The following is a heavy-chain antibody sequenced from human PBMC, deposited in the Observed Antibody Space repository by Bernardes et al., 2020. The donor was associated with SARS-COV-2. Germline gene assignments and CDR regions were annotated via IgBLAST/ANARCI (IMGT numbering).Heavy chain of an antibody. Sequence: ASVKVSCKVSGYTLTELSMHWVRQAPGQGLEWMGGFDPEDGETIYAQKFQGRVTMTEDTSTDTAYMELSSLRSEDTAVYYCATSHPFDPPGNWFDPWGQGTLGTVSS. CDR3: ATSHPFDPPGNWFDP. J-gene: IGHJ5*02. CDR2: FDPEDGET. V-gene: IGHV1-24*01. CDR1: GYTLTELS.